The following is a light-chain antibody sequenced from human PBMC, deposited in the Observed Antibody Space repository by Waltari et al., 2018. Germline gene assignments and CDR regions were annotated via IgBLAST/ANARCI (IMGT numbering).Light chain of an antibody. J-gene: IGLJ3*02. CDR2: FNN. CDR3: GTWDDSLNGWV. V-gene: IGLV1-44*01. CDR1: ISHFASNN. Sequence: QSVLTQPPSASGTPGQRATISCSGSISHFASNNVNWYQHLPGTSPKLLIYFNNQRPSGVPVRFSGSKSGTSASLAISGLQSEDEADYYCGTWDDSLNGWVFGGGTKLTV.